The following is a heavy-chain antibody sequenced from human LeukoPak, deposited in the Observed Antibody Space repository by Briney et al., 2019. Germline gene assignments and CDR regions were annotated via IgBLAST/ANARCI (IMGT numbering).Heavy chain of an antibody. CDR2: IIPIFGKA. CDR1: GGTFSSYA. Sequence: SVKVSCKASGGTFSSYAISWVRQAPGQGLEWMGVIIPIFGKANYAQKFQGRVTITADESTSTAYMELSSLRSEDTAVYYCARAVCSSTSCYGRKENYYYYYYGMDVWGQGTTVTVSS. V-gene: IGHV1-69*01. J-gene: IGHJ6*02. CDR3: ARAVCSSTSCYGRKENYYYYYYGMDV. D-gene: IGHD2-2*01.